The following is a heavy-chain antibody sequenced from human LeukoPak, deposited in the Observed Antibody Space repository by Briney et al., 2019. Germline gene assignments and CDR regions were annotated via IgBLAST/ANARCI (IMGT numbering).Heavy chain of an antibody. D-gene: IGHD3-22*01. Sequence: GGSLRLSCAASGFTVSSNYMSWVRQAPGKGLEWVSAIYSGGSTYYADSVKGRFAISRDNSKNTLYLQMNSLRAEDTAVYYCARDNDSSGYYYYYMDVWGKGTTVTVSS. CDR2: IYSGGST. J-gene: IGHJ6*03. CDR3: ARDNDSSGYYYYYMDV. CDR1: GFTVSSNY. V-gene: IGHV3-53*01.